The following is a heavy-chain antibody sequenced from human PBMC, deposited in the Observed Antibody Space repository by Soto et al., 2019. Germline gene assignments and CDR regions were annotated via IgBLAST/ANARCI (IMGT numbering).Heavy chain of an antibody. CDR3: ARAPLVQLPDY. Sequence: QVQLQESGPGLVKPSQTLSLTCTVSGGSISSGDYYWSWIRQPPGKGLEWIGYIYYSGSTYYNPSLQSRFNISGDTSKNQFSLKLSSVTAADTAVYYCARAPLVQLPDYWGQGTLVTVSS. D-gene: IGHD1-26*01. J-gene: IGHJ4*02. V-gene: IGHV4-30-4*01. CDR2: IYYSGST. CDR1: GGSISSGDYY.